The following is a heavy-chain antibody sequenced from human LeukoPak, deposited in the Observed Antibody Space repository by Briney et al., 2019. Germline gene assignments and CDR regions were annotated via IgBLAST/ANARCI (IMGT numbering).Heavy chain of an antibody. CDR3: ATSMGGGNIDY. V-gene: IGHV3-23*01. CDR2: ITATGSRT. D-gene: IGHD3-16*01. Sequence: GGSLRLSCTASGLTFGSYTMSWVRQAPGKGLEWVSGITATGSRTYYADSVKGRYTISRDSSKNTLYLQLNSLRADDTAVYYCATSMGGGNIDYWGQGALVTVSS. J-gene: IGHJ4*02. CDR1: GLTFGSYT.